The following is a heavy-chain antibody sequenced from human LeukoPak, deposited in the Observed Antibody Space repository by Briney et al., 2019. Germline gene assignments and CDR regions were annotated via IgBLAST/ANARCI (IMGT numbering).Heavy chain of an antibody. J-gene: IGHJ4*02. Sequence: GGSLRLSCAASGFTFSSYEMNWVRQAPGKGLEWVSYISSSGSTIYYADSVKGRFTLSRDNAKNSLYLQTNSLRAEDTAVYYCAKDIRLHSLTGYYPIWGQGTLVTVSS. CDR1: GFTFSSYE. CDR3: AKDIRLHSLTGYYPI. CDR2: ISSSGSTI. V-gene: IGHV3-48*03. D-gene: IGHD3-9*01.